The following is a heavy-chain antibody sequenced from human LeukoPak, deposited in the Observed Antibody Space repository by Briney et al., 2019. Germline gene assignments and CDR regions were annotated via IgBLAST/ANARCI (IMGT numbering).Heavy chain of an antibody. J-gene: IGHJ6*02. V-gene: IGHV4-59*08. Sequence: SETLSLTCTVSGGSISSYYWSWIRQPPGEGLEWIGYICYSGSTNYNPSLKSRVTISVDTSKNQFSLKLSSVTAADTAVYYCARLPILYSSSWYGDYYYGMDVWGQGTTVTVSS. CDR3: ARLPILYSSSWYGDYYYGMDV. D-gene: IGHD6-13*01. CDR1: GGSISSYY. CDR2: ICYSGST.